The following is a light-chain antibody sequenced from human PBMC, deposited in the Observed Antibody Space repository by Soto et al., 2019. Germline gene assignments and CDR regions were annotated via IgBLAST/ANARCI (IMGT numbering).Light chain of an antibody. CDR1: SSDVGGYNY. J-gene: IGLJ2*01. V-gene: IGLV2-8*01. CDR2: EVS. CDR3: SSYTDSDTLI. Sequence: QSALTQPPSASGSPGQSVTISCTGTSSDVGGYNYVSWYQHHPGKAPKLVIYEVSERPSEVPDRFSGSKSGNTASLTVSGLQAEDEAYYYCSSYTDSDTLIFVGGTKLTVL.